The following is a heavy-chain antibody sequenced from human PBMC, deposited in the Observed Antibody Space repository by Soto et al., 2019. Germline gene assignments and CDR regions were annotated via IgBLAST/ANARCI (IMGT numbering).Heavy chain of an antibody. D-gene: IGHD1-1*01. CDR2: IKRKTDGGTT. CDR1: GFSFSDAW. J-gene: IGHJ4*02. V-gene: IGHV3-15*01. CDR3: TTDPHSTGTKY. Sequence: VGSLRLSCAASGFSFSDAWMTWVRQAPGAGLEWVGRIKRKTDGGTTDYAAPVKGRFTISRDASKTTLYLQMNSLKTEDTAVYYCTTDPHSTGTKYWGQGTLVTVSS.